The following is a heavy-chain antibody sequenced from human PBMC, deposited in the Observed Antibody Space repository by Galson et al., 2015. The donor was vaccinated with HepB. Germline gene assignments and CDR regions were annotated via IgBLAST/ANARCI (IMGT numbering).Heavy chain of an antibody. J-gene: IGHJ3*02. CDR2: ISYDGSNK. CDR3: ARRRGGTSCWNVAFDI. V-gene: IGHV3-30-3*01. D-gene: IGHD2-2*01. Sequence: SLRLSCAASGFTFSSYAMHWVRQAPGKGLEWVAVISYDGSNKYYADSVKGRFTISRDNSKNTLYLQMNSLRAEDTAVYYCARRRGGTSCWNVAFDIWGQGTMVTVSS. CDR1: GFTFSSYA.